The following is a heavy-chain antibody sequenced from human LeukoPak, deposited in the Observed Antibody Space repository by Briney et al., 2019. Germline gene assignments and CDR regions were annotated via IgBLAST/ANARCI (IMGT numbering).Heavy chain of an antibody. CDR1: GFIVSNNY. Sequence: GGSLRLSCAASGFIVSNNYMSWIRQAPGKGLEWVSYISSSSSYTNYADSVKGRFTISRDNAKNSLYLQMNSLRAEDTAVYYCARGGTIALPGLDSWGQGTRVAVSS. CDR3: ARGGTIALPGLDS. V-gene: IGHV3-11*06. CDR2: ISSSSSYT. D-gene: IGHD6-19*01. J-gene: IGHJ4*02.